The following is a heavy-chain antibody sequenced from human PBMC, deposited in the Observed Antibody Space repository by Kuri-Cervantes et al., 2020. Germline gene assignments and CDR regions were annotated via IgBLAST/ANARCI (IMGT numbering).Heavy chain of an antibody. J-gene: IGHJ4*02. CDR3: ARRSGWYGNFDY. Sequence: SETLSLTCAVSGGSISSSSYYWGWIRQPPGKGLEWIGSIYYSGSTYYNPSPKSRVTISVDTSKNQFSLKLSSVTAADTAVYYCARRSGWYGNFDYWGQGTLATVSS. CDR2: IYYSGST. D-gene: IGHD6-19*01. V-gene: IGHV4-39*01. CDR1: GGSISSSSYY.